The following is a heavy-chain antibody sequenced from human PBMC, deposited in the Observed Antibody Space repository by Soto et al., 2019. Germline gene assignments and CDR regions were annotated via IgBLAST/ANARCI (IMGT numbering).Heavy chain of an antibody. D-gene: IGHD6-19*01. CDR1: GFIFRDYA. CDR3: GKERRGSGWSVCDF. CDR2: ISGSGDSA. J-gene: IGHJ4*02. Sequence: VQLLESGGGLVQPGGSLRISCAASGFIFRDYAMNWVRQAPGKGLEWVSDISGSGDSARYADSVKGRFTISRDNSRDTLYLHMNSLRVDDTAVYYCGKERRGSGWSVCDFWGQGDLVTVSS. V-gene: IGHV3-23*01.